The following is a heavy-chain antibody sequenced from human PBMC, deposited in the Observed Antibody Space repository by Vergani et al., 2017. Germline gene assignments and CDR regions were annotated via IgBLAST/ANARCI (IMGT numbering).Heavy chain of an antibody. CDR2: IFSNDEK. V-gene: IGHV2-26*01. CDR3: ARGTEQQLVLYWFDP. D-gene: IGHD6-13*01. CDR1: GFSLSNARMG. J-gene: IGHJ5*02. Sequence: QVTLKESGPVLVKPTETLTLTCTVSGFSLSNARMGVSWIRQPPGKALEWLAHIFSNDEKSYGTSLKSRLTISKDTSKSQVVLTMTNMDPVDTATYYCARGTEQQLVLYWFDPWGQGTLVTVSS.